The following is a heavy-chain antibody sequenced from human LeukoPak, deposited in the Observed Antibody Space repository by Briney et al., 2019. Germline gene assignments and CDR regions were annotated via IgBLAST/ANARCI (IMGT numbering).Heavy chain of an antibody. CDR3: AGDVERFCDGDCLDD. CDR2: IVVGSGNT. V-gene: IGHV1-58*01. D-gene: IGHD2-21*02. CDR1: GFPFINSA. J-gene: IGHJ4*02. Sequence: VKVSCKASGFPFINSAVQWARQARGQRLEWIGWIVVGSGNTNYAQKFQERVSITRDMSTSAVYIELSSLRSDGTAVYYCAGDVERFCDGDCLDDWGQGTLVTVSS.